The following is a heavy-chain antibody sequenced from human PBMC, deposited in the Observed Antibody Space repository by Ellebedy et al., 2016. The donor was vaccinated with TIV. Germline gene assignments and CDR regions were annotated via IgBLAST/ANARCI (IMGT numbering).Heavy chain of an antibody. Sequence: PGGSLRLSCAASGFTFSSYWMHWVRQVPGKGLVWVSRINSDGSSTSYADSVKGRFTISRDNAKNTLYLQMNSMRAEDTDVYYCARQMRDGFGDFDYWGQGTLVTVSS. D-gene: IGHD5-24*01. CDR1: GFTFSSYW. J-gene: IGHJ4*02. CDR3: ARQMRDGFGDFDY. V-gene: IGHV3-74*01. CDR2: INSDGSST.